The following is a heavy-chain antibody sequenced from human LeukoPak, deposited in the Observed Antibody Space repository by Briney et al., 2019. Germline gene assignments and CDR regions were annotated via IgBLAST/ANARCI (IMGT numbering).Heavy chain of an antibody. CDR3: ARGRAITFGGIMLGAFDI. CDR2: IYSDGST. CDR1: GFTVSANY. V-gene: IGHV3-66*01. D-gene: IGHD3-16*01. Sequence: PGGFLRLSCAASGFTVSANYMSWVRQAPGKGLEWVSVIYSDGSTYYADSVKGTFTISRDNSKNTLYLQMNSLRAEDTAVYYCARGRAITFGGIMLGAFDIWGQGTMVTVSS. J-gene: IGHJ3*02.